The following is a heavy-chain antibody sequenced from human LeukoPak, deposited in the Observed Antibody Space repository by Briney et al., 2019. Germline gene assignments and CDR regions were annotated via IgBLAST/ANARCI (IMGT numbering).Heavy chain of an antibody. CDR1: GGSISSYY. Sequence: SETLSLTCTVSGGSISSYYWSWIRQPAGKGLEWIGRIYTSGSTNYSPSLKSRVTISVDTSMNQFSLRLSSVTAADTAVYYCARVSDYGDYLNYWGQGNLVTVSS. CDR2: IYTSGST. J-gene: IGHJ4*02. V-gene: IGHV4-4*07. D-gene: IGHD4-17*01. CDR3: ARVSDYGDYLNY.